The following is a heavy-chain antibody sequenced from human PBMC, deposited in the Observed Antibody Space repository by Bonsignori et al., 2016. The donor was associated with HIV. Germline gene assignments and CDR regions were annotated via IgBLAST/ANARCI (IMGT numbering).Heavy chain of an antibody. J-gene: IGHJ4*02. D-gene: IGHD1-26*01. CDR2: ISSSGTTI. Sequence: GGSLRLSCEASGFSFSGYEMNWVRQAPGKGLEWVSYISSSGTTIYYADSVKGRFTISRDNAKNSLFLQMISLRVEDTAVYYCARGRLIVGTTTVPLGGYWGQGTLVTVSS. CDR3: ARGRLIVGTTTVPLGGY. CDR1: GFSFSGYE. V-gene: IGHV3-48*03.